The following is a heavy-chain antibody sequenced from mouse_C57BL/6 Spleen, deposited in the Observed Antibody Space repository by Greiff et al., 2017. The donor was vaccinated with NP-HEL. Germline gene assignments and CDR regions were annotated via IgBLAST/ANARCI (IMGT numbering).Heavy chain of an antibody. Sequence: EVQLVESGGGLVKPGGSLKLSCAASGFTFSDYGMHWVRQAPEKGLEWVAYISSGSSTIYYADTVKGRFTISRDNAKNTLFLQMTSLRSEDTAMYYCARALQGYFDYWGQGTTLTVSS. D-gene: IGHD2-10*01. J-gene: IGHJ2*01. CDR2: ISSGSSTI. CDR3: ARALQGYFDY. CDR1: GFTFSDYG. V-gene: IGHV5-17*01.